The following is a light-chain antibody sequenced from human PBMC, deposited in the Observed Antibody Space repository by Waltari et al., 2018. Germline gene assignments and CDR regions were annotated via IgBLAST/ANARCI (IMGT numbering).Light chain of an antibody. CDR2: AAS. J-gene: IGKJ4*01. CDR1: QGISIW. V-gene: IGKV1D-12*01. Sequence: DTQMTQSPSSVSASVGDTVTITCRASQGISIWLAWYQQKAGRTPKLLIYAASSLESGVPSRFSGSGSGTDFTLIITSLQPEDFATYYCQQAYYFPFTFGGGTKVEI. CDR3: QQAYYFPFT.